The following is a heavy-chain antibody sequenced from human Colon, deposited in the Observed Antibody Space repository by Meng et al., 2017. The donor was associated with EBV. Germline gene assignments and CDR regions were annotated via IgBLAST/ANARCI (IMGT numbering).Heavy chain of an antibody. V-gene: IGHV3-30-3*01. CDR1: GFTFSSYS. CDR2: ISSDGNTK. Sequence: QGQVGGCGGGVVQPGRSLRLSCAASGFTFSSYSMHWVRQAPGKGLEWVAVISSDGNTKYYADSVKGRFTISRDNSKSTVFLQANSLRPEDTAIYYCARERDITFWYFDYWVQGALVTVSS. CDR3: ARERDITFWYFDY. D-gene: IGHD3-16*01. J-gene: IGHJ4*02.